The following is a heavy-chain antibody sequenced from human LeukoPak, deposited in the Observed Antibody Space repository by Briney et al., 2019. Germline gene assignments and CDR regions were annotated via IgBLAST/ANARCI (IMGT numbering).Heavy chain of an antibody. J-gene: IGHJ4*02. CDR2: ISGSGGST. D-gene: IGHD3-3*01. CDR1: GSTFSSYA. Sequence: GGSLRLSCAASGSTFSSYAMSWVRQAPGKGLEWVSAISGSGGSTYYADSVKGRFTISRDNSKNTLYLQMNSLRAEDTAVYYCAKFRYYDFWSGYHYFDYWGQGTLVTVSS. CDR3: AKFRYYDFWSGYHYFDY. V-gene: IGHV3-23*01.